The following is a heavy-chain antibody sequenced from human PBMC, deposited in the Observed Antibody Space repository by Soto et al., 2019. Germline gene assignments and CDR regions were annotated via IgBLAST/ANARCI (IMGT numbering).Heavy chain of an antibody. CDR2: INHSGST. D-gene: IGHD6-13*01. J-gene: IGHJ4*02. CDR1: GGTFSNYS. V-gene: IGHV4-34*01. CDR3: ARHRTGYSSSWLDY. Sequence: ETLSLTCAVSGGTFSNYSRPWIRQPPGKGLEWIGEINHSGSTYYNPSLKSRVAMSLDTSKSQFSLSLSSVTAADTAVYYCARHRTGYSSSWLDYWGQGTLVTVS.